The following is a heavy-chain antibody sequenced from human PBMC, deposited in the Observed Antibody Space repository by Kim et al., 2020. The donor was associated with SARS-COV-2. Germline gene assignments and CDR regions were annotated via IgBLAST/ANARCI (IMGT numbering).Heavy chain of an antibody. CDR2: SN. V-gene: IGHV4-34*01. D-gene: IGHD5-18*01. J-gene: IGHJ4*02. CDR3: ARGEDTAMGD. Sequence: SNNYNPSLKCRVTISVDPSKNQFYLKLSSVTAADTAVYYCARGEDTAMGDWGQGTLVTVSS.